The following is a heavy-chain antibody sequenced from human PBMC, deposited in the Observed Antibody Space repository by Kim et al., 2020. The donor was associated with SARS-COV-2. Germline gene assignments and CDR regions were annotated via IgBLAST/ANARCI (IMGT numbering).Heavy chain of an antibody. Sequence: SETLSLTCTVSGGSISSYYWSWIRQPPGKGLEWIGYIYYSGSTNYNPSLKSRVTISVDTSKNQFSLKLSSVTAADTAVYYCARDLGYNWNYYCDYGMDVWGQGTTVTVSS. J-gene: IGHJ6*02. CDR3: ARDLGYNWNYYCDYGMDV. CDR1: GGSISSYY. V-gene: IGHV4-59*01. D-gene: IGHD1-20*01. CDR2: IYYSGST.